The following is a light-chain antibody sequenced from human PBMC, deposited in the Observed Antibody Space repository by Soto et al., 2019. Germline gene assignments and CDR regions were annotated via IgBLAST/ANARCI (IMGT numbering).Light chain of an antibody. J-gene: IGLJ1*01. CDR1: SSNIGAGYD. Sequence: QSVLTHPPSVSWAPGQRVTISCTGSSSNIGAGYDVHWYQQLPGTAPKLLIYGDSNRPSGVPDRFSGSNSGTSASLAITGLQAEDEADYYCQSYDSSLSGYVFGTGTKVTV. CDR2: GDS. V-gene: IGLV1-40*01. CDR3: QSYDSSLSGYV.